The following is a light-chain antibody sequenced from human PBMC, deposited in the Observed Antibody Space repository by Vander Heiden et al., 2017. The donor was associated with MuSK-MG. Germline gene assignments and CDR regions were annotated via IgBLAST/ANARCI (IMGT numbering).Light chain of an antibody. CDR1: QSVSYSSNNRDS. CDR2: WAS. V-gene: IGKV4-1*01. Sequence: DIVMTQSPDSQAVSLGERATINCRSSQSVSYSSNNRDSLAWYQQKPGQPPKLLIYWASTRESGVPDRFSGSGSGTDFTLTISSLQAEDVAVYFCHQDDYTPFTFGQGTKMEIK. J-gene: IGKJ2*01. CDR3: HQDDYTPFT.